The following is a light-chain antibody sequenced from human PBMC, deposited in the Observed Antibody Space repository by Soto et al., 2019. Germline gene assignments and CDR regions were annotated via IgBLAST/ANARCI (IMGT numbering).Light chain of an antibody. CDR1: QGISSY. Sequence: AIRMTQSPSSLSASTGDRVTITCRASQGISSYLAWYQQKPGKAPKLLIYAASTLQSGVPSRFSGSGSGTDFTLTISCLQSEDFATYYCQQYNSYLYTFGQGTKLEIK. V-gene: IGKV1-8*01. J-gene: IGKJ2*01. CDR2: AAS. CDR3: QQYNSYLYT.